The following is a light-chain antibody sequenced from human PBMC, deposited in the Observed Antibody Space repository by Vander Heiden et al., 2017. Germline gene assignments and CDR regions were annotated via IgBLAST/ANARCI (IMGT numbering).Light chain of an antibody. V-gene: IGKV1-5*03. CDR3: QQYDKSWT. CDR1: QHIDLW. Sequence: DVRLTQSPSTLSASVGDRVTISCRANQHIDLWLAWYQQRPGNAPQLMIYKASTLQSGVPSRSSGSGSGTEFSLTISNLQPEDSAIYYCQQYDKSWTFGPGTRVQVK. J-gene: IGKJ1*01. CDR2: KAS.